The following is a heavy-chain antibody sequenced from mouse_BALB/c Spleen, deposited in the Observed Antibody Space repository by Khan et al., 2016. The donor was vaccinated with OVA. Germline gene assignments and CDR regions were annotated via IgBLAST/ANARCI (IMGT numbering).Heavy chain of an antibody. CDR1: GSSLTSYG. D-gene: IGHD2-10*01. CDR3: ARQPYYHYYVMDY. Sequence: QVQLKESGPGLVAPSQSLSITCTISGSSLTSYGVHWLRQPPGKGLEWLVVIWSDGSTASNSALKSRLSISKDNSKSQVFLKMNSLQTDDTAMYYCARQPYYHYYVMDYWGQGTSVTVSS. CDR2: IWSDGST. V-gene: IGHV2-6-1*01. J-gene: IGHJ4*01.